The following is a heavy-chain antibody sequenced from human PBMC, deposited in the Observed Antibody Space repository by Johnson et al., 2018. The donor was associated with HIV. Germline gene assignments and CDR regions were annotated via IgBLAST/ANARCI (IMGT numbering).Heavy chain of an antibody. D-gene: IGHD3-3*01. CDR3: AREGRWGWRGNDAFDI. V-gene: IGHV3-30*04. CDR2: ISYDGSNK. Sequence: VQLVESGGGVVQPGRSLRLSCAASGFTFSSYAMHWVRQAPGKGLEWVAVISYDGSNKYYADSVKGRFTISRDNSKNTLYLQMNSLRAEDTAVYYCAREGRWGWRGNDAFDIWGQGTMVTVSS. CDR1: GFTFSSYA. J-gene: IGHJ3*02.